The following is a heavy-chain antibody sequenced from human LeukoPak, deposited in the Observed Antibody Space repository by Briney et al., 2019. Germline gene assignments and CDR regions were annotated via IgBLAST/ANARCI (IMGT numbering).Heavy chain of an antibody. V-gene: IGHV3-13*01. D-gene: IGHD2-2*01. CDR3: ARLSVNDAFDI. CDR1: GSTFSSYD. CDR2: IGTAGDT. J-gene: IGHJ3*02. Sequence: AGGSLRLSCAASGSTFSSYDMHWVRQATGKGLEWVSAIGTAGDTYYPGSVKGRFTISRENAKNSLYLQMNSLRAGDTAVYYCARLSVNDAFDIWGQGTMVTVSS.